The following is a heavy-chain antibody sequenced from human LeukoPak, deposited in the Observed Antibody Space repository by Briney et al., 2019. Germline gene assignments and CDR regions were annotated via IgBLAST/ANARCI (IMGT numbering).Heavy chain of an antibody. D-gene: IGHD3-10*01. Sequence: SETLSLTCTVSGGSISSYYWSWIRQPPGKGLEWIGYIYYSGSTNYNPSLKGRVTISVDTSKTQFSLRLSSVTAADTAVYYCIREGGGYWGQGTLVTVSS. V-gene: IGHV4-59*08. CDR3: IREGGGY. CDR1: GGSISSYY. J-gene: IGHJ4*02. CDR2: IYYSGST.